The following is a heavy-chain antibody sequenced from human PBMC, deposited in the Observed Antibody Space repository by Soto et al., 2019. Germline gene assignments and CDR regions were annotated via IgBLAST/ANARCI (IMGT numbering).Heavy chain of an antibody. J-gene: IGHJ6*02. Sequence: PSQTLSLTCAISGDSVSSNSAAWNWIRQSPSRGLEWLGRTYYRSKWYNDYAVSVKSRITINPDTSKNQFSLQLNSVTPEDTAVYYCARGPSYYDSSGYQTETYYYYYGMDVWGQGTTVTVSS. V-gene: IGHV6-1*01. CDR2: TYYRSKWYN. D-gene: IGHD3-22*01. CDR3: ARGPSYYDSSGYQTETYYYYYGMDV. CDR1: GDSVSSNSAA.